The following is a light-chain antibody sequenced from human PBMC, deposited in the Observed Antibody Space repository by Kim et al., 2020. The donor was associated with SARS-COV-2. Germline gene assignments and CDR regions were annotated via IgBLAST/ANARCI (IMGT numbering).Light chain of an antibody. CDR1: KLGDKY. CDR3: QAWDSSTAPV. J-gene: IGLJ3*02. V-gene: IGLV3-1*01. Sequence: SPGQTASITCAGDKLGDKYACWYQQKPGQSPVLVINQDSKRPSGIPERFSGSNSGNTATLTISGTQSMDEADYYCQAWDSSTAPVFGGGTQLTVL. CDR2: QDS.